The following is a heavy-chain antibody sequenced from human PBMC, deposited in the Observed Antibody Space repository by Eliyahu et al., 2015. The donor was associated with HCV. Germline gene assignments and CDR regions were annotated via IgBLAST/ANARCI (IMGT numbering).Heavy chain of an antibody. CDR1: GFSFSDYD. CDR2: IGTTGDR. CDR3: ARARCYGDNCGPEY. V-gene: IGHV3-13*01. D-gene: IGHD4/OR15-4a*01. J-gene: IGHJ4*02. Sequence: EVLLVESGGGMVQPGGSLRLSCATSGFSFSDYDFHWVRQTTERGLEWVSAIGTTGDRTYSDSVQGRFTISRENAESFVYLQMSSLRAEDTAVYYCARARCYGDNCGPEYWGQGTLVTVPS.